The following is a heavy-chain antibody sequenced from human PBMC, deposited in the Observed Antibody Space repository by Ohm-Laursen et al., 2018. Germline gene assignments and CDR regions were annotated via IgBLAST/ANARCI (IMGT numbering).Heavy chain of an antibody. Sequence: GASVKVSCKASGYTFTSYDINWVRQATGQGLEWMGWINPNSGGTNYAQKFQGRVTMTRDTSISTAYMEMSRLRSDDTAVYYCARLHNSGWYLTLRPGEYFQNWGQGTLVTVSS. CDR3: ARLHNSGWYLTLRPGEYFQN. D-gene: IGHD6-19*01. CDR2: INPNSGGT. CDR1: GYTFTSYD. V-gene: IGHV1-2*02. J-gene: IGHJ1*01.